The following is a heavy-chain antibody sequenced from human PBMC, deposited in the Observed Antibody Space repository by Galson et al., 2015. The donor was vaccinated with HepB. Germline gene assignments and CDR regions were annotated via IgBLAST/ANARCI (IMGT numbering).Heavy chain of an antibody. J-gene: IGHJ4*02. D-gene: IGHD6-19*01. V-gene: IGHV3-30*04. CDR1: GFTFSSYA. Sequence: SLRLSCAASGFTFSSYAMHWVRQAPGKGLEWVAVISYDGSNKYYADSVKGRFTISRDNSKNTLYLQMNSLRAEDTAVYYCARGIAVAGSLIDYWGQGTLVTVSS. CDR3: ARGIAVAGSLIDY. CDR2: ISYDGSNK.